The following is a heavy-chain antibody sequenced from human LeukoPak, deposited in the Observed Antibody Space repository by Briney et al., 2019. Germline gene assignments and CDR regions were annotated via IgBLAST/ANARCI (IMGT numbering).Heavy chain of an antibody. Sequence: GGSLRLSCAASGFTFSSYWMSWVRQAPGKGLEWVANIKQDGSEKYYVDSVKGRFTISRDNAKNSLYLQMNSLRAEDTAVYYCARARRGNGSGSDYYYMDVWGKGTTVTISS. J-gene: IGHJ6*03. CDR1: GFTFSSYW. D-gene: IGHD3-10*01. CDR2: IKQDGSEK. V-gene: IGHV3-7*01. CDR3: ARARRGNGSGSDYYYMDV.